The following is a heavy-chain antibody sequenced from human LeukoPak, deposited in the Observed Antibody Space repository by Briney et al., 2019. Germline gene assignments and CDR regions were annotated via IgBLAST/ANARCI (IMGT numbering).Heavy chain of an antibody. V-gene: IGHV4-59*11. D-gene: IGHD4-17*01. J-gene: IGHJ3*02. CDR2: IYYSGST. CDR3: ARSGDLNTERAFDI. CDR1: GDSISSHY. Sequence: SETLSLTCTVSGDSISSHYWSWIRQPPGKGLEWVGYIYYSGSTNYNPSLKSRVTISADTSKNQFSLKLSSVTAADTAVYFCARSGDLNTERAFDIWGQGKMVTVSS.